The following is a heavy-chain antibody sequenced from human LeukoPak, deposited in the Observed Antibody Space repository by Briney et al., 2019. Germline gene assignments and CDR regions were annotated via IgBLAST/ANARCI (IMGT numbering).Heavy chain of an antibody. Sequence: SQTLSLTCTVSGGSISSGSYYWSWIRQPAGKGLEWIGRIYTSGSTNYNPSLKSRVTISVDTSKNQFSLKLSSVTAADTAVYYCARSGYYDILTGLLYFDYWGQGTLVTISS. V-gene: IGHV4-61*02. CDR3: ARSGYYDILTGLLYFDY. CDR2: IYTSGST. J-gene: IGHJ4*02. CDR1: GGSISSGSYY. D-gene: IGHD3-9*01.